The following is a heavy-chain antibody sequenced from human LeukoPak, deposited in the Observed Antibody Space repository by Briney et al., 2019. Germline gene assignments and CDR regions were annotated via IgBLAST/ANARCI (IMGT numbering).Heavy chain of an antibody. CDR2: ISGYNGKT. V-gene: IGHV1-18*04. J-gene: IGHJ5*02. D-gene: IGHD2-15*01. CDR3: ARAGAVVDNWFDP. CDR1: GYTFTGYY. Sequence: ASVKVSCKASGYTFTGYYMHWVRQAPGQGLEWMGWISGYNGKTKYAQKLQDRVTMTTDTSTTTAYMELRSLTSDDTAVYYCARAGAVVDNWFDPWGQGTLVAVSS.